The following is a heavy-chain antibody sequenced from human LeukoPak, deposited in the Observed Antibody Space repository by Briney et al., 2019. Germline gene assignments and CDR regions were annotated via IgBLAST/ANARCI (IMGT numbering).Heavy chain of an antibody. CDR2: IYYSGST. Sequence: SETLSLTCTVSGGSISSYYWSWIRQPPGKGLEWIGYIYYSGSTNYNPSLKSRVTISVDTSKNQFSLKLSSVTAADTAVYYCATRSGYSYGSYYYGMDVWGQGTTVTVSS. J-gene: IGHJ6*02. CDR1: GGSISSYY. D-gene: IGHD5-18*01. CDR3: ATRSGYSYGSYYYGMDV. V-gene: IGHV4-59*01.